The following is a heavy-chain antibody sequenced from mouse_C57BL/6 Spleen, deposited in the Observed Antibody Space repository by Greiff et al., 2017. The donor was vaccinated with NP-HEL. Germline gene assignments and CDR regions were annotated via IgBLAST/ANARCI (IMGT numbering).Heavy chain of an antibody. CDR3: ARAGTGYFDV. Sequence: QVQLQQSGAELVKPGASVKISCKASGYAFSSSWMNWVKQRPGKGLEWIGQIYPGDGDTNYNGKFKGKATLTADKSSSTAYMQLSSLTSEDSAVYFCARAGTGYFDVWGTGTTVTVSS. CDR2: IYPGDGDT. CDR1: GYAFSSSW. V-gene: IGHV1-80*01. D-gene: IGHD4-1*01. J-gene: IGHJ1*03.